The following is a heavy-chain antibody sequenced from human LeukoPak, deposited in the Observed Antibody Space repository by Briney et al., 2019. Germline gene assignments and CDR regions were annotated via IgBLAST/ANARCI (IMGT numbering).Heavy chain of an antibody. CDR3: AKDGVGYYGSGSYTN. CDR2: ISGSGGST. V-gene: IGHV3-23*01. CDR1: GFTFSSYA. J-gene: IGHJ4*02. D-gene: IGHD3-10*01. Sequence: PGGSLRLSCAASGFTFSSYAMSWVRQAPGKGLEWVSAISGSGGSTYYADSVNGRFTISRDNSKNTLYLQMNSLRAEDTAVYYCAKDGVGYYGSGSYTNWGQGTLVTVSS.